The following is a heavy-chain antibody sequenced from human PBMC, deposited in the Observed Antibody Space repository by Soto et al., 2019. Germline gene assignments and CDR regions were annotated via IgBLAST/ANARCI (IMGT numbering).Heavy chain of an antibody. CDR2: ISASGGTP. D-gene: IGHD5-18*01. V-gene: IGHV3-23*01. Sequence: VGSLRLSCAASGFIFRNYAMNWVRQAPGKGLEWVSGISASGGTPYYADSEKGRFTISRDNSKSTLYLEMSSLRAEDTAVYYCAKDKGYDYGSYFYYGLDVWGQGTTVTVSS. J-gene: IGHJ6*02. CDR1: GFIFRNYA. CDR3: AKDKGYDYGSYFYYGLDV.